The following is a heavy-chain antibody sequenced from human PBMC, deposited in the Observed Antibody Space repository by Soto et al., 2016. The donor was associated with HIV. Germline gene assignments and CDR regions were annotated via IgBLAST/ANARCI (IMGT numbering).Heavy chain of an antibody. J-gene: IGHJ3*02. V-gene: IGHV1-69*13. CDR3: ARRGDAHSLDYNDANWAFDI. CDR1: GGTFRSYT. D-gene: IGHD3-22*01. Sequence: QVQLVQSGAEVKQPGSSVKVSCKASGGTFRSYTLNWVRQAPGQGFEWMGGIIPIFPTTNYAQKFQGRVTITADESTSTAYMELSSLRSEDTAVYYCARRGDAHSLDYNDANWAFDIWGQGTRVTVSS. CDR2: IIPIFPTT.